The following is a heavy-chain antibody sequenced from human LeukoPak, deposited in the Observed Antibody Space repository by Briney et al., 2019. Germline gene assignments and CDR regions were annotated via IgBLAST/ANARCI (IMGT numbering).Heavy chain of an antibody. V-gene: IGHV3-74*01. J-gene: IGHJ4*02. CDR3: AKDRWGYCSSTSCYIFDY. CDR2: INSDGSST. CDR1: GFTFSSYW. Sequence: GGSLRLSCAASGFTFSSYWMHWVRQAPGKGLVWVSCINSDGSSTSYADSVKGRFTISRDNSKNTLYLQMNSLRAEDTAVYYCAKDRWGYCSSTSCYIFDYWGQGTLVTVSS. D-gene: IGHD2-2*02.